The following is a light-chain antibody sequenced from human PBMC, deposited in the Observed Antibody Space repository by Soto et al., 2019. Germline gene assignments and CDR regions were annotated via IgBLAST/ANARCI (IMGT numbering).Light chain of an antibody. CDR1: QDIHNH. CDR2: SAS. V-gene: IGKV1-17*03. CDR3: LQHNSYPRT. J-gene: IGKJ1*01. Sequence: DIQMTQSPSAMSASVGDRVTITCRASQDIHNHLAWFQQQPGKVPERLIYSASSLQSGVPSRFSGSGSGTEFTLTISSLQPEDFATYYCLQHNSYPRTFGQVTKVEI.